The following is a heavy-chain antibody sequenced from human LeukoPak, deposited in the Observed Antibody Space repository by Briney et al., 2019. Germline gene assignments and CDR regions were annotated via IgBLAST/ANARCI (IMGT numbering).Heavy chain of an antibody. Sequence: AASVKVSCKASGYTFTSYDINWVRQATGQGRGWMGWRNPNSGNTGYAQKFQGRVTMTRNTSISTAYMELSSLRSEDTAVYYCARGPRHSSSCLGYWGQGTLVTVSS. CDR2: RNPNSGNT. CDR3: ARGPRHSSSCLGY. V-gene: IGHV1-8*01. J-gene: IGHJ4*02. CDR1: GYTFTSYD. D-gene: IGHD6-13*01.